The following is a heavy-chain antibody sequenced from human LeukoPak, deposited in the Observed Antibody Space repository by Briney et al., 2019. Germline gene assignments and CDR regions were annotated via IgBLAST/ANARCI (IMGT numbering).Heavy chain of an antibody. CDR2: ISYDGSNK. CDR1: GFTFSSYA. CDR3: ARTYYYDSSDYSALGY. V-gene: IGHV3-30-3*01. D-gene: IGHD3-22*01. J-gene: IGHJ4*02. Sequence: GGSLRLSCAASGFTFSSYAMSWVRQAPGKGLEWVAVISYDGSNKYYADSVKGRFTISRDNSKNTLYLQMNSLRAEDTAVYYCARTYYYDSSDYSALGYWGQGTLVTVSS.